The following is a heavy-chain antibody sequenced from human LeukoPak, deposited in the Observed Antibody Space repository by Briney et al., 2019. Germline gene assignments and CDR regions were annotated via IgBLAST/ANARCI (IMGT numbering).Heavy chain of an antibody. CDR3: ARVKQYCGGDCYSSFDY. D-gene: IGHD2-21*01. CDR1: GYTLTELS. Sequence: GASVKVSCKASGYTLTELSMHWVRQAPGKGLEWMGWMNPNSGNTGYAQKFQGRVTITRNTSISTAYMELSSLRSEDTAVYYCARVKQYCGGDCYSSFDYWGQGTLVTVSS. CDR2: MNPNSGNT. J-gene: IGHJ4*02. V-gene: IGHV1-8*03.